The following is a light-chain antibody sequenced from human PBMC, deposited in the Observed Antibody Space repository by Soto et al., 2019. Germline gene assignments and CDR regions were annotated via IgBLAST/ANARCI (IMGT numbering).Light chain of an antibody. CDR1: QSISTW. CDR3: QQYNSYWT. V-gene: IGKV1-5*01. Sequence: DIQMTQSPSTLSASVGDRVTITCRASQSISTWLAWYQQKPGKAPNLLIYDASNLESGVPSRLSGSGSGTEFTLTIRSLQPDDFATYYCQQYNSYWTFGQGTKVDIK. CDR2: DAS. J-gene: IGKJ1*01.